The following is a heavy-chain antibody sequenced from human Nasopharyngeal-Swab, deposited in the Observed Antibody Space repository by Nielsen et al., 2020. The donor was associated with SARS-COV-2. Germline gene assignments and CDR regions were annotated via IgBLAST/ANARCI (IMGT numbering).Heavy chain of an antibody. D-gene: IGHD5-24*01. CDR2: IIPILPIT. V-gene: IGHV1-69*10. CDR3: ARGGWLRKDYYYSYYYMDV. CDR1: GGTFSSYG. J-gene: IGHJ6*03. Sequence: SVKVSCKTSGGTFSSYGISWFRQAPGQGLEWMGGIIPILPITNYAQKFQARVTITADKSTSTAYMELSSLRSEDTAAYYCARGGWLRKDYYYSYYYMDVWGKGTTVTVSS.